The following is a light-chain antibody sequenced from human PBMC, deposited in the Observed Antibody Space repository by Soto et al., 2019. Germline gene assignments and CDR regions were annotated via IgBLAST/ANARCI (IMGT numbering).Light chain of an antibody. V-gene: IGKV3-20*01. Sequence: EIVLTQSPGTLSLSPEEGATLSCRASQSVSSSLLAWFQQKPGQAPSLLIHGVSSRATGIPDRFSGSGSGTEFTLSISRLEPEDFAVYYCHHYGSSPLTFGQGTKLEIK. CDR2: GVS. CDR1: QSVSSSL. J-gene: IGKJ2*01. CDR3: HHYGSSPLT.